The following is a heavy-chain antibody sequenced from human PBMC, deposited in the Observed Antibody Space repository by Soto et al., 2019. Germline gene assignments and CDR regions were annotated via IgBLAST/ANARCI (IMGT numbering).Heavy chain of an antibody. CDR3: AKGGRQWLVTSDFNC. Sequence: PGGSLRLSCAASGFTFSDYAMHWVRQAPGKGLEWVAVVSHDGRNTHYADSVKGRFTISTDSSKNAASLQMTSPCAQATAVCSGAKGGRQWLVTSDFNCWGQGA. CDR2: VSHDGRNT. CDR1: GFTFSDYA. D-gene: IGHD6-19*01. V-gene: IGHV3-30*18. J-gene: IGHJ4*02.